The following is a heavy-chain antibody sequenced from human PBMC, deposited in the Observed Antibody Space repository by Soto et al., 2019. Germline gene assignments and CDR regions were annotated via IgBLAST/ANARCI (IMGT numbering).Heavy chain of an antibody. CDR2: INHSGST. Sequence: SETLSLTCAVYGGSFSGYYWSWIRQPPGKGLEWIGEINHSGSTNYNPSLKSRVTISVDTSKNQFSLKLSSVTAADTAVYYCARVAAGTFGLVTAHVVFDYWGQGTLVTVS. CDR3: ARVAAGTFGLVTAHVVFDY. D-gene: IGHD6-13*01. J-gene: IGHJ4*02. CDR1: GGSFSGYY. V-gene: IGHV4-34*01.